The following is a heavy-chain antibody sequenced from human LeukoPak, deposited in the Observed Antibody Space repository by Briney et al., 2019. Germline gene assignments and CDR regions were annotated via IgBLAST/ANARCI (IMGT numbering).Heavy chain of an antibody. J-gene: IGHJ6*03. V-gene: IGHV1-8*02. CDR2: MNPNSGNT. Sequence: WASVKVSCKASGYTFIGYYMYWVRQATGQGLEWMGWMNPNSGNTGYAQKFQGRVTMTRNTSISTAYMELSSLRSEDTAVYYCARATLEYCSSTSCPDYYYMDVWGKGTTVTISS. D-gene: IGHD2-2*01. CDR1: GYTFIGYY. CDR3: ARATLEYCSSTSCPDYYYMDV.